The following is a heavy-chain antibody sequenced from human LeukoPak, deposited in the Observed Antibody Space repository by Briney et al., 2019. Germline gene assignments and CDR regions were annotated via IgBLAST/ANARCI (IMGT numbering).Heavy chain of an antibody. D-gene: IGHD3-3*01. CDR1: GYTFTSYD. CDR2: MNPNSGNT. J-gene: IGHJ4*02. V-gene: IGHV1-8*03. CDR3: ARGQKYYDFWSGDY. Sequence: ASVKVSCKASGYTFTSYDINWVRQATGQGLEWMGWMNPNSGNTGYAQKFQGRVTITRNTSISTAYMELSSLRSDDTAVYYCARGQKYYDFWSGDYWGQGTLVTVSS.